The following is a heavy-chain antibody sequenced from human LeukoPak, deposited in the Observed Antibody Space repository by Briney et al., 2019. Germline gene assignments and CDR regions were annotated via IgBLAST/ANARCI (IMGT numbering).Heavy chain of an antibody. J-gene: IGHJ4*02. V-gene: IGHV1-46*01. CDR1: GYTFTSYY. D-gene: IGHD5-24*01. CDR3: ARGGEMATVPHLYYFDD. CDR2: INPSGGST. Sequence: ASVKVSCKASGYTFTSYYMHWVRQAPGQGPEWMGIINPSGGSTTYAQKFQGRVTMTRDTSTTTVYMELSSLRSEDTAVYYCARGGEMATVPHLYYFDDWDQGTLVTVSS.